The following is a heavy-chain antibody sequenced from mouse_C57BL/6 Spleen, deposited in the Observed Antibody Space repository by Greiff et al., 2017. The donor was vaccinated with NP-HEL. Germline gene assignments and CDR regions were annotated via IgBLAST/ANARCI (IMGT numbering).Heavy chain of an antibody. CDR2: IDPETGGT. CDR1: GYTFTDYE. Sequence: VQLQPSGPVLVRPGASVTLSCKASGYTFTDYEMHWVKQTPVHGLDWIGAIDPETGGTASNQKFKGKAILTADKSSSTAYMELRSLTSEDSAVYYCTRIRQGSWFAYWGQGTLVTVSA. V-gene: IGHV1-15*01. CDR3: TRIRQGSWFAY. D-gene: IGHD2-12*01. J-gene: IGHJ3*01.